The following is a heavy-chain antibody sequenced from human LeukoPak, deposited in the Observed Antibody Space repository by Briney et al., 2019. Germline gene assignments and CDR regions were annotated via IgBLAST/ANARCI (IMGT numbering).Heavy chain of an antibody. Sequence: PSETLSLTCTVSGDSTSRYYWSWIRQPPGEGLEFLGYIFYSGIVNYNPSLKSRVTMSVDSSKNQVSLKVRSVTAADTAVYYCAGLFSGYDPFDYWGQGILVTVSS. J-gene: IGHJ4*02. CDR2: IFYSGIV. D-gene: IGHD5-12*01. CDR3: AGLFSGYDPFDY. V-gene: IGHV4-59*01. CDR1: GDSTSRYY.